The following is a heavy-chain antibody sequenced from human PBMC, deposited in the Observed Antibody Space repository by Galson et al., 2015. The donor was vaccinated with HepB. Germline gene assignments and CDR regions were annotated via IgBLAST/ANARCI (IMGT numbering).Heavy chain of an antibody. CDR3: ASPDIVVVPA. Sequence: LRLSCAASGFTFSSYAMHWVRQAPGKGLEWVAVISYDGSNKYYADSVKGRFTISRDNSKNTLYLQMNSLRAEDTAVYYCASPDIVVVPAWGQGTLVTVSS. D-gene: IGHD2-2*01. V-gene: IGHV3-30*04. J-gene: IGHJ4*02. CDR2: ISYDGSNK. CDR1: GFTFSSYA.